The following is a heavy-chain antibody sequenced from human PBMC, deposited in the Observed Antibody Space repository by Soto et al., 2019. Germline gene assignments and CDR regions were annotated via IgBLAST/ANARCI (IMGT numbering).Heavy chain of an antibody. Sequence: GGSTKLLRAACGYLFSNSGMHGARQDPGKGLEWVAVIYYDASNEHYAESVKGRFTTSRDNSKNMLYLQMNSLRAEDTAFYFCARGGSSAGQPFYFDYWGQGTLVTVSS. V-gene: IGHV3-33*01. J-gene: IGHJ4*02. D-gene: IGHD6-19*01. CDR1: GYLFSNSG. CDR3: ARGGSSAGQPFYFDY. CDR2: IYYDASNE.